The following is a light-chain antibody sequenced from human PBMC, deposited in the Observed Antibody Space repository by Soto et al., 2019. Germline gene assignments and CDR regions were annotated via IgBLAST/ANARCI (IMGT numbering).Light chain of an antibody. V-gene: IGKV3-15*01. Sequence: EILMTQSPATLSVSPGERATLSCRASQSVSSNLAWYQHNPGQAPRLLINGASTRAIGIPARFSGSGSGTEFTLTISSLQSEDSAVYYCPQYNTWPRTFGQGTKVDIK. J-gene: IGKJ1*01. CDR1: QSVSSN. CDR3: PQYNTWPRT. CDR2: GAS.